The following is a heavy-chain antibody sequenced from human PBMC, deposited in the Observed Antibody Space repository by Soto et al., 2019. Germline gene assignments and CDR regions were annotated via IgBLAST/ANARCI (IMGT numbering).Heavy chain of an antibody. CDR1: GYTFTSYG. CDR3: ARDFAYCSGGSCYHFDY. V-gene: IGHV1-18*01. CDR2: ISAYNGNT. Sequence: GASVKVSCKASGYTFTSYGISWVRQAPGRGLEWMGWISAYNGNTNYAQKLQGRVTMTTDTSTSTAYMELRSLRSDDTAVYYCARDFAYCSGGSCYHFDYWGQGTLVTVSS. D-gene: IGHD2-15*01. J-gene: IGHJ4*02.